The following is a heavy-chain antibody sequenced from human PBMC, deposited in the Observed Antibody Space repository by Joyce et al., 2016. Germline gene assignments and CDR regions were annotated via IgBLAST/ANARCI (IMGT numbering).Heavy chain of an antibody. D-gene: IGHD4/OR15-4a*01. CDR1: GFSFSSFG. V-gene: IGHV3-33*01. Sequence: QVHLVESGGGVVQPGTSFKLSCTATGFSFSSFGIHWVRQAPGKGLELVSVIWFDGTKQYYAESVKGRFTISRDNSKKTAYLQMNSLRADDTGVYFCARGWTMLDYWGQGSLVTVSP. CDR3: ARGWTMLDY. CDR2: IWFDGTKQ. J-gene: IGHJ4*02.